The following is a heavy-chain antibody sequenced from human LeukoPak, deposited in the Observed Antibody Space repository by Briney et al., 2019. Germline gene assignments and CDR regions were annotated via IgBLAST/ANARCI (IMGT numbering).Heavy chain of an antibody. CDR1: GYTFTSYY. J-gene: IGHJ5*02. CDR3: ARHNRNYDYVWGSYRCCNWFDP. V-gene: IGHV1-46*01. Sequence: GASVKVSCKASGYTFTSYYMHWVRQAPGQGLEWMGIINPSGGSTSYAQKFQGRVTMTRDTPTSTVYMELSSLRSEDTAVYYCARHNRNYDYVWGSYRCCNWFDPWGQGTLVTVSS. CDR2: INPSGGST. D-gene: IGHD3-16*02.